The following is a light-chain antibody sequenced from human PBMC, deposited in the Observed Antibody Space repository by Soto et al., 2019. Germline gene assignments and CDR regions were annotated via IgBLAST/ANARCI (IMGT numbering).Light chain of an antibody. J-gene: IGKJ1*01. CDR1: QSGSNN. CDR2: DAS. V-gene: IGKV3-15*01. Sequence: ILMTQSPAALSVSPGERATIACRASQSGSNNLAWYQQKPGQAPGRLIYDASTRATGIPARFSGSGSGTEFTRTISGLQAEDCAVYYFQQYNNWPPWTFGQGTKVEL. CDR3: QQYNNWPPWT.